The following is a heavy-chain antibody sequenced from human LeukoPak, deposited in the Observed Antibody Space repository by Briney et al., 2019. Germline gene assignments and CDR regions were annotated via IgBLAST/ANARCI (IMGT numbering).Heavy chain of an antibody. J-gene: IGHJ6*02. CDR2: IYYSGST. D-gene: IGHD2-2*01. V-gene: IGHV4-31*03. Sequence: SEALSLTCTVSGGSISSGGYYWSWIRQHPGKGLEWIGYIYYSGSTYYNPPLKSRVTISVNTSKNQFSLKLSSVTAADTAVYYCARAPPPARPLYYYYGMDVWGQGTTVTVSS. CDR1: GGSISSGGYY. CDR3: ARAPPPARPLYYYYGMDV.